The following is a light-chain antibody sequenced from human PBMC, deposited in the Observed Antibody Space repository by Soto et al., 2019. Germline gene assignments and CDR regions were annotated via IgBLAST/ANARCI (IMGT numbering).Light chain of an antibody. Sequence: ETVMTQSPVTLSVSPGATATLSCRASQRVSSHLAWYQQRPGQAPRLLIYAASTRATGIPVRFSGSGSETEFTLTISSLQPEDFAVYFGHSYDKWPPGTFGQGTKVDI. V-gene: IGKV3-15*01. CDR1: QRVSSH. CDR2: AAS. J-gene: IGKJ1*01. CDR3: HSYDKWPPGT.